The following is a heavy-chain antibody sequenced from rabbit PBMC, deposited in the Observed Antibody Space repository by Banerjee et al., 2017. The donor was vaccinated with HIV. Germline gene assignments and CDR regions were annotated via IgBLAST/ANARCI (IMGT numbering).Heavy chain of an antibody. V-gene: IGHV1S47*01. J-gene: IGHJ3*01. Sequence: QEQLVESGGGLVQPGGSLKLSCKASGFDFSSYGVSWVRQAPGKGLEWIGYIDPVFGSTYYASWVNGRFTISSHNAQNTLYLQLTSLTAADTATYFCAQWDYAGYVGYDHALGLWGQGTLVTVS. CDR1: GFDFSSYG. CDR3: AQWDYAGYVGYDHALGL. CDR2: IDPVFGST. D-gene: IGHD7-1*01.